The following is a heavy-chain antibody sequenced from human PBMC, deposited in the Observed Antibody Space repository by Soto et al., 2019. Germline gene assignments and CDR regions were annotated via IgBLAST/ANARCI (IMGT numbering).Heavy chain of an antibody. D-gene: IGHD5-18*01. CDR3: ARVVRGYSYGSTHYYYYGMDV. CDR1: CGSFSGYY. CDR2: INHSGST. J-gene: IGHJ6*02. Sequence: SETLSLTCAVYCGSFSGYYWSWIRQPPGKGLEWIGEINHSGSTNYNPSLKSRVTISVDTSKNQFSLKLSSVTAADTAVYYCARVVRGYSYGSTHYYYYGMDVWGQGTTVTVSS. V-gene: IGHV4-34*01.